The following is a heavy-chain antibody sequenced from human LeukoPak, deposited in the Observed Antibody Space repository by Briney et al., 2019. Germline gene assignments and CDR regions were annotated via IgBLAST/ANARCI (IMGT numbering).Heavy chain of an antibody. CDR2: INSDGSST. Sequence: GGSLTLYCAASGFTFSSNWMHWLRQAPGKGLVWVSRINSDGSSTSYADSVKGRFTISRDNAKNTLYLQMNSLRAEDTAVYYCARGPYGDHNFDYGGQGTLVSVSS. D-gene: IGHD4-17*01. CDR3: ARGPYGDHNFDY. V-gene: IGHV3-74*01. J-gene: IGHJ4*02. CDR1: GFTFSSNW.